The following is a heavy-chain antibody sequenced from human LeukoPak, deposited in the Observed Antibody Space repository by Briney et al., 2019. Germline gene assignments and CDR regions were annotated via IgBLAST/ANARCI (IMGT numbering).Heavy chain of an antibody. D-gene: IGHD6-19*01. Sequence: GGSLRLSCEASGFTVSSNYMSWVRQAPGKGLEWVSTLYSGGGTFYADSVKGRFSISRDNSKNTLDLHMSNLRAEDTAVYYCARAGGLRIAVAPIDYWGQGTLVTVSS. CDR3: ARAGGLRIAVAPIDY. V-gene: IGHV3-53*01. J-gene: IGHJ4*02. CDR2: LYSGGGT. CDR1: GFTVSSNY.